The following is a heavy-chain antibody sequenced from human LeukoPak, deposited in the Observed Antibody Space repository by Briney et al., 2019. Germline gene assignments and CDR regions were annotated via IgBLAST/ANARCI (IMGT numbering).Heavy chain of an antibody. CDR3: ARDGLLWFGELSYGMDV. CDR1: GFTFSSYW. J-gene: IGHJ6*02. V-gene: IGHV3-74*01. D-gene: IGHD3-10*01. CDR2: INSDGSST. Sequence: GGSLRLSCAASGFTFSSYWMHWVRHAPGKGLVWASRINSDGSSTSYADSVKGRFTISRDNAKNTLYLQMNSLRAEDTAVYYCARDGLLWFGELSYGMDVWGQGTTVTVSS.